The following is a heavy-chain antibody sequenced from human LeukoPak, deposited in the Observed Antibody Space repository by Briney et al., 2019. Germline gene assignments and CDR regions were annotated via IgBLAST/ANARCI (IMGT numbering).Heavy chain of an antibody. CDR3: ARQEGPTTFDAFDI. CDR1: GGSFSGYY. Sequence: PSETLSLTCAVYGGSFSGYYWSWIRQPPGKGLEWIGEINHSGSTNYNPSLKSRVTISVDTSKNQFSLKLSSVTAADTAVYYCARQEGPTTFDAFDIWGQGTMVTVSS. D-gene: IGHD2/OR15-2a*01. CDR2: INHSGST. V-gene: IGHV4-34*01. J-gene: IGHJ3*02.